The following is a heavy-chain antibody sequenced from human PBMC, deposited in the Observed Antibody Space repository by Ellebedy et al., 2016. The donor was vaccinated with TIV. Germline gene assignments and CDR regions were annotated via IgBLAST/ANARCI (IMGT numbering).Heavy chain of an antibody. Sequence: GGSLRLSXAASGFTFSSYWMSWVRQAPGKGLEWVANIKQDGSEKYYVDSVKGRFTISRDNAKNTLYLQMNSLRAEDTAVYYCARDIVVVPAAMMENYYYYGMDVWGQGTTVTVSS. CDR3: ARDIVVVPAAMMENYYYYGMDV. CDR2: IKQDGSEK. CDR1: GFTFSSYW. J-gene: IGHJ6*02. V-gene: IGHV3-7*01. D-gene: IGHD2-2*01.